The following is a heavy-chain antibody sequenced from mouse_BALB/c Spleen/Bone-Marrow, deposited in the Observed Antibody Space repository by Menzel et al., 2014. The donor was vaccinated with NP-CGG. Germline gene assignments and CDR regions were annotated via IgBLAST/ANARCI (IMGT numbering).Heavy chain of an antibody. CDR3: ASYYYGSSLFAY. D-gene: IGHD1-1*01. V-gene: IGHV14-3*02. Sequence: EVKLVESGAELVKPGASVKLSCTASGFNIKDTYMHWVKQRPEQGLEWIGRIDPANGNTKYDPKFQGNATITADTSSNTAYLQLSSLTSEDTAVYYCASYYYGSSLFAYWGQGTLVTVSA. CDR2: IDPANGNT. J-gene: IGHJ3*01. CDR1: GFNIKDTY.